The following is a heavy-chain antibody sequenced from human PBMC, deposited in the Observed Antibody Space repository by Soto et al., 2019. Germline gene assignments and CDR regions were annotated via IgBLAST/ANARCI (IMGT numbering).Heavy chain of an antibody. J-gene: IGHJ4*02. CDR3: TRHLADY. Sequence: EVQLVESGGGLVQPGGSLKLSCAASGFSFSGSAMHWVRQAPGKGLEWLGRIRSKANSYATAYAASVEGRFTISRDDSKNTAYLQMNSLKTEDTAVYFCTRHLADYWGQGTPVTVSS. V-gene: IGHV3-73*02. CDR1: GFSFSGSA. CDR2: IRSKANSYAT. D-gene: IGHD3-3*02.